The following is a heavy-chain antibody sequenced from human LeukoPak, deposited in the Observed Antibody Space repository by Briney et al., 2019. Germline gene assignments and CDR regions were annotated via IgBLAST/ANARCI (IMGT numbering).Heavy chain of an antibody. CDR3: AKTGMVRGVVEYYWFDP. D-gene: IGHD3-10*01. V-gene: IGHV3-30*18. Sequence: PGGSLRLSCAASGFTFSSYGMHWVRQAPGKGLEWVAVISYDGSNKYYADSVKGRFTISRDNSKNTLYLQMNSLRAEDTAVYYCAKTGMVRGVVEYYWFDPWGQGTLVTVSS. CDR2: ISYDGSNK. CDR1: GFTFSSYG. J-gene: IGHJ5*02.